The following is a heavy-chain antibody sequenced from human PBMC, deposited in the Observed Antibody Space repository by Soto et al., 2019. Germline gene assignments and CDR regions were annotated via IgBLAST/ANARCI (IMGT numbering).Heavy chain of an antibody. Sequence: QVQLVQSGAEVKKPGASVKVSCKASGYTFTRSGISWVRQAPGQGPEWMGWISSYNGDTNYAQTFQGRGIMTTENAKSRAYMELRRLRSADTAVYYCARAGVTPYHYYGMDVWGQGTPVTVSS. CDR1: GYTFTRSG. J-gene: IGHJ6*02. CDR3: ARAGVTPYHYYGMDV. V-gene: IGHV1-18*01. CDR2: ISSYNGDT. D-gene: IGHD2-21*02.